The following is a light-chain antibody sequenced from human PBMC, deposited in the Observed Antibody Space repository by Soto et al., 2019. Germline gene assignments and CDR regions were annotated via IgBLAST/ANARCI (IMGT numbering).Light chain of an antibody. CDR1: SSDIGGHNY. V-gene: IGLV2-14*01. Sequence: QSALTQPASVSGSPGQSITVSCTGTSSDIGGHNYVSWYQQHPGKAPKLIIYEVSNRPSGVSNRFSGSKSGNTASLTISGLQAEDEADYYCSSYASTSTPXVFGTGTKVNV. J-gene: IGLJ1*01. CDR2: EVS. CDR3: SSYASTSTPXV.